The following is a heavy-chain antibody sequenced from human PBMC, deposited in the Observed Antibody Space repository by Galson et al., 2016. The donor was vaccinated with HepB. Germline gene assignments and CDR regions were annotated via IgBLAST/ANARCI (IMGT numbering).Heavy chain of an antibody. CDR3: ARKRDFFDP. J-gene: IGHJ5*02. Sequence: TLSLTCTVTRGSINTSGYSWSWIRQTPGKGLEWIGNIFPVGSTVYNPSLKSRVTLSLDRSKNQFSRTLTSVTAADTSGYYWARKRDFFDPWGQGTRVTVSP. D-gene: IGHD2-21*02. V-gene: IGHV4-30-2*01. CDR1: RGSINTSGYS. CDR2: IFPVGST.